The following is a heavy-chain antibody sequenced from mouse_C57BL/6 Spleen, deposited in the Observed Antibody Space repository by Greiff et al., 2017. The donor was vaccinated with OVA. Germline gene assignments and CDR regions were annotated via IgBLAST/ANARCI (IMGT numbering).Heavy chain of an antibody. CDR1: GFTFSDYG. Sequence: EVMLVESGGGLVKPGGSLKLSCAASGFTFSDYGMHWVRQAPEKGLEWVAYISSGSSTIYYADTVKGRFTISRDNAKNTLFLQMTSLRSEDTAMYYCAKWGYDVDYFDYWGQGTTLTVSS. D-gene: IGHD2-2*01. CDR3: AKWGYDVDYFDY. J-gene: IGHJ2*01. CDR2: ISSGSSTI. V-gene: IGHV5-17*01.